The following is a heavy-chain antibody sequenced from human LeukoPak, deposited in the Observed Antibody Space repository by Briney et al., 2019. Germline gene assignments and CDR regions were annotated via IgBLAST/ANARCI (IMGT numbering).Heavy chain of an antibody. CDR1: GYTFTSYY. J-gene: IGHJ4*02. D-gene: IGHD6-19*01. CDR3: AREDSGWQTDY. V-gene: IGHV1-46*03. CDR2: INPSGGST. Sequence: GASVKVSCKASGYTFTSYYMHWVRQPPGQGLEWMGIINPSGGSTSYAQKFQGRVTMTRDTSTSTVYMELSSLRSEDTAVYYCAREDSGWQTDYWGQGTLVTVSS.